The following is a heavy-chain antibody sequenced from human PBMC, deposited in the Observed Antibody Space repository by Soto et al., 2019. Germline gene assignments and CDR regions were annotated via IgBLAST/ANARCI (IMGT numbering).Heavy chain of an antibody. CDR3: ARGRGGIAARPDVTYYYYYGMDV. Sequence: TLSLTCAVYGGSFSGYYWSWIRQPPGKGLEWIGEINHSGSTNYNPSLKSRVTISVDTSKNQFSLKLSSVTAADTAVYYCARGRGGIAARPDVTYYYYYGMDVWGQGTTVTVSS. V-gene: IGHV4-34*01. CDR2: INHSGST. CDR1: GGSFSGYY. J-gene: IGHJ6*02. D-gene: IGHD6-6*01.